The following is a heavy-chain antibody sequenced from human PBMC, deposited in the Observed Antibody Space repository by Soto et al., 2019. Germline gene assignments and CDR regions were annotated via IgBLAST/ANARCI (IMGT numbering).Heavy chain of an antibody. CDR3: VKGNQLLRYYFEY. D-gene: IGHD1-26*01. CDR2: ISGSGGIT. Sequence: GGSLRLSCAASGFTFSSYAMSWVRQAPGKGLEWVSVISGSGGITYYADSVKGRFSISRDNSKNMLYLQMSSLRVDDTAMYYCVKGNQLLRYYFEYWGQGT. CDR1: GFTFSSYA. V-gene: IGHV3-23*01. J-gene: IGHJ4*02.